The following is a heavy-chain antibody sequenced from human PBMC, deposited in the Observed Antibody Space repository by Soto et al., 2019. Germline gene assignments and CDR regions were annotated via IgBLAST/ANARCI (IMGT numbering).Heavy chain of an antibody. CDR1: GLRAVGSN. J-gene: IGHJ4*02. CDR3: ASLPGAFYYDNSDYDFHDY. V-gene: IGHV3-53*01. D-gene: IGHD3-22*01. Sequence: LKLSCAASGLRAVGSNMKWLRQSPPKGIEWISVIYPDDTTYYAESVRGRFTLSKDSSRNTVSLQMNSLRAEDTAVYYCASLPGAFYYDNSDYDFHDYWGEGTMVTVSS. CDR2: IYPDDTT.